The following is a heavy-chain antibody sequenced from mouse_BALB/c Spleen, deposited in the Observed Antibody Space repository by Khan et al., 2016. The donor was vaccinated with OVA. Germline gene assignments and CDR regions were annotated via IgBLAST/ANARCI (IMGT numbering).Heavy chain of an antibody. D-gene: IGHD2-4*01. CDR3: ARNYDYDEGLAY. Sequence: QVHVKQSGPGLVQPSQSLSITCTVSGFSLTTYGVHWVRQSPGKGLEWLGVIWSGGTTDYSAAFISRLSITTDNSKGQVFFKMNSLQANDTAIYYCARNYDYDEGLAYWGQGTLVTVSA. V-gene: IGHV2-2*02. J-gene: IGHJ3*01. CDR2: IWSGGTT. CDR1: GFSLTTYG.